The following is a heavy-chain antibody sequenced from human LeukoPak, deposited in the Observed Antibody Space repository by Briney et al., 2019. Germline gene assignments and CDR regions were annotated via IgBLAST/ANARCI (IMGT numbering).Heavy chain of an antibody. Sequence: SETLSLTCTVSGGSISSTFYYWSWIRQPPGKGLEWIGYIYYSGSTNYNPSLKSRVTISVDTSKNQFSLKLSSVTAADTAVYYCARDNEQLNAFDIWGQGTMVTVSS. D-gene: IGHD6-13*01. CDR3: ARDNEQLNAFDI. V-gene: IGHV4-61*01. CDR2: IYYSGST. CDR1: GGSISSTFYY. J-gene: IGHJ3*02.